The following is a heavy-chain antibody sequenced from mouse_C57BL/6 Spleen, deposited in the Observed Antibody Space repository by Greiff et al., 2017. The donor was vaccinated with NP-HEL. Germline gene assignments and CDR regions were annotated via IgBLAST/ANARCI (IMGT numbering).Heavy chain of an antibody. CDR1: GYTFTDYN. Sequence: DVQLQESGPELVKPGASVKIPCKASGYTFTDYNMDWVKQSHGKSLEWIGDINPNNGGTIYNQKFKGKATLTVDKSSSTAYMELRSLTSEDTAVYYCARNSNYRDYYAMDYWGQGTSVTVSS. CDR2: INPNNGGT. V-gene: IGHV1-18*01. J-gene: IGHJ4*01. D-gene: IGHD2-5*01. CDR3: ARNSNYRDYYAMDY.